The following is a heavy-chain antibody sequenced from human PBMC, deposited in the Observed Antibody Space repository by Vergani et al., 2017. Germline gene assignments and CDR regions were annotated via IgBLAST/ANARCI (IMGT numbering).Heavy chain of an antibody. D-gene: IGHD2-15*01. Sequence: QVQLQQWSAGLLKPSETLSLTCAVFGGSLSGYYWSWIRQPPGKGLEWIGEINHSGRTKYNPTLKSRVTISVDTSKDQFSLRLNSVTAADTAVYYCARGEVVELDYWGQGILVTVSS. CDR2: INHSGRT. V-gene: IGHV4-34*01. J-gene: IGHJ4*02. CDR3: ARGEVVELDY. CDR1: GGSLSGYY.